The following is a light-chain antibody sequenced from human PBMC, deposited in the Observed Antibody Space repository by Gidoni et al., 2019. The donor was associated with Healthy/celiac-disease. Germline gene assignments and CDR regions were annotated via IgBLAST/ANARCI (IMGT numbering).Light chain of an antibody. CDR2: AAS. CDR1: QSSSSY. CDR3: QQSYSTPRT. V-gene: IGKV1-39*01. J-gene: IGKJ1*01. Sequence: IQMTQSPSSLSASVGDRVTLTCRASQSSSSYLNWYQQKPGKAPKLLISAASSLQSGVPSRLSGSGSGTDFTLTISSLQPEDFATYYCQQSYSTPRTFGQGTKVEIK.